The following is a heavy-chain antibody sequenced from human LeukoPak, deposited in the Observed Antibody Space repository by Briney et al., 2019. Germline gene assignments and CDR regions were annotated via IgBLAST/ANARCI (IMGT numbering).Heavy chain of an antibody. V-gene: IGHV3-48*03. CDR1: GFTFSSYE. CDR3: ARDSNPYCSGGSCTAFDI. CDR2: ISSSGSTI. D-gene: IGHD2-15*01. Sequence: GGSLRLSCAASGFTFSSYEMNWVRQAPGKGLEWVSYISSSGSTIYYADSVKGRFTISRDNARNSLYLQMNSLRAEDTAMYFCARDSNPYCSGGSCTAFDIWGQGTMVTVSS. J-gene: IGHJ3*02.